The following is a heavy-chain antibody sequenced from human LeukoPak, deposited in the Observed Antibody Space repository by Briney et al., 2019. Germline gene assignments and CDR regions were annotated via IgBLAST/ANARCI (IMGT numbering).Heavy chain of an antibody. V-gene: IGHV4-34*01. J-gene: IGHJ6*03. Sequence: SETLSLTCAVYGGSFSGYYWSWIRQPPGKGLEWIGEINHSGITNYNPSLKSRVTISVDTSKNQFSLKLSSVTAADTAVYYCARCYYDSSGYYLSGYYYYMDVWGKGTTVTVSS. CDR2: INHSGIT. CDR3: ARCYYDSSGYYLSGYYYYMDV. D-gene: IGHD3-22*01. CDR1: GGSFSGYY.